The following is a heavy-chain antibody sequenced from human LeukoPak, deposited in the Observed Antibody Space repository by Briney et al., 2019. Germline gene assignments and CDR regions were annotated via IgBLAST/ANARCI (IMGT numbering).Heavy chain of an antibody. CDR1: GGSFSGYY. Sequence: SETLSLTCAVYGGSFSGYYWSWIRQPPGKGLEWIGEINHSGSTNYNPSLKSRVTISVDTSKNQFSLKLSSVTAADTAVYYCARQPCSSRRFDPWGQGTLVTVSS. J-gene: IGHJ5*02. CDR3: ARQPCSSRRFDP. D-gene: IGHD2-2*01. CDR2: INHSGST. V-gene: IGHV4-34*01.